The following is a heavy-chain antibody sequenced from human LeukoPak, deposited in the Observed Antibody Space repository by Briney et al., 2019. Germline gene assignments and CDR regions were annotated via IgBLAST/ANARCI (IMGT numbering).Heavy chain of an antibody. D-gene: IGHD6-19*01. Sequence: KAGGSLRLSCAASGFTFSSYSMNWVRQAPGKGLEWVSSISSSSSYIYYADSVKGRFTISRDNAKNSLYLQMNSLRAEDTAVYYCARPSLKGATSSGWYVYSAPFDPWGQGTLVTVYS. CDR2: ISSSSSYI. CDR3: ARPSLKGATSSGWYVYSAPFDP. CDR1: GFTFSSYS. V-gene: IGHV3-21*01. J-gene: IGHJ5*02.